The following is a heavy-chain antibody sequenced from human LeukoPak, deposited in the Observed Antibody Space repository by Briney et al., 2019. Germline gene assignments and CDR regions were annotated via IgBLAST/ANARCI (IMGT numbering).Heavy chain of an antibody. J-gene: IGHJ4*02. CDR2: ISSSSGDT. D-gene: IGHD5/OR15-5a*01. CDR3: ARDLTGDVSTHFDY. CDR1: GYTFTGYY. Sequence: ASVKVSCKASGYTFTGYYMHWVRQAPGQGLEWLGWISSSSGDTHYAQKFQGRVTVTGDTSIDTAYMELSTLTSDDTAVYYCARDLTGDVSTHFDYWGQGTLVTVSS. V-gene: IGHV1-2*02.